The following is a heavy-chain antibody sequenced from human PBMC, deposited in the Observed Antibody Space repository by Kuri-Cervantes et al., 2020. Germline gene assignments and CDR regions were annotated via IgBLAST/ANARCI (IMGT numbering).Heavy chain of an antibody. CDR1: GYTFSDYA. CDR3: ARGGYYDSSGYFVNPRPSDFDY. D-gene: IGHD3-22*01. J-gene: IGHJ4*02. CDR2: INAGNGET. Sequence: ASVKVSCKASGYTFSDYAIHWVRQAPGQRLEWMAWINAGNGETKSSQKFQGRVTITTDTSASTAYMELSSLRSEDTAVYYCARGGYYDSSGYFVNPRPSDFDYWGQGTLVTVSS. V-gene: IGHV1-3*01.